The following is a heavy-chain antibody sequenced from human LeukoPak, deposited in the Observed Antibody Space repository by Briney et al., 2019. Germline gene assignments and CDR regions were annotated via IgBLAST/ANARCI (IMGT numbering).Heavy chain of an antibody. CDR3: ARTGRYGSGTNAFDI. CDR1: GYTFTSYG. D-gene: IGHD3-10*01. V-gene: IGHV1-18*01. J-gene: IGHJ3*02. Sequence: ASVKVSCKASGYTFTSYGICWVRQAPGQGLEWMGWISAYNGNTNYAQKLQGRVTMTTDTSTSTAYMELRSLRSDDTAVYYCARTGRYGSGTNAFDIWGQGTMVTVSS. CDR2: ISAYNGNT.